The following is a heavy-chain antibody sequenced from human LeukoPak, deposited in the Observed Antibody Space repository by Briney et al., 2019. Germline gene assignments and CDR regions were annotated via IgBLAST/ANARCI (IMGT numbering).Heavy chain of an antibody. V-gene: IGHV4-39*07. CDR3: ARRLSSWYSGDFQH. Sequence: SETLSLTCTVSGDSISSSNSYWGWIRQPPGKGLEWIGSIYYSGNTYYNPSLKSRVTISVDTSKNQFSLKLSSVTAADTAVYYCARRLSSWYSGDFQHWGQGTLVTVSS. CDR1: GDSISSSNSY. CDR2: IYYSGNT. J-gene: IGHJ1*01. D-gene: IGHD6-13*01.